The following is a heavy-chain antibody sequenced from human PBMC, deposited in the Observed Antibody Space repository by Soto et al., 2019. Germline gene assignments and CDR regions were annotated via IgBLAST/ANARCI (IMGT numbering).Heavy chain of an antibody. V-gene: IGHV4-30-4*01. CDR3: ARFSWIQLWCDY. D-gene: IGHD5-18*01. CDR2: IYYSGST. Sequence: SETLSLTCTVSGGSISSGDYYWSWIRQPPGKGLEWIGYIYYSGSTYYNPSLKSRVTISVDTSKNQFSLKLSSVTAADTAVYYCARFSWIQLWCDYWGQGTLVTV. J-gene: IGHJ4*02. CDR1: GGSISSGDYY.